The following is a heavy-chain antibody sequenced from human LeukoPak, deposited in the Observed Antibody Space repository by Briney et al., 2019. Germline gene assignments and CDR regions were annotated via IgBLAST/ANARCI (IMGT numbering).Heavy chain of an antibody. CDR2: INHSGST. J-gene: IGHJ6*02. V-gene: IGHV4-34*01. CDR1: GGSFSGYY. Sequence: SETLSLTCAVYGGSFSGYYWSWIRQPPGKGLEWIGEINHSGSTNYNPSLKSRVTISVDTSKNQFSLKLSSVAAADTAVYYCARGQLWLQSYYYYGMDVWSQGTTVTVSS. D-gene: IGHD5-18*01. CDR3: ARGQLWLQSYYYYGMDV.